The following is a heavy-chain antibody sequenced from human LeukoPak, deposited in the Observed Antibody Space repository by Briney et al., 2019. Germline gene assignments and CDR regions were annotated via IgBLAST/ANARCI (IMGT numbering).Heavy chain of an antibody. J-gene: IGHJ4*02. V-gene: IGHV3-7*03. CDR1: GFTFSSYW. Sequence: HPGGSLRLSCAASGFTFSSYWMTWVRQAPGKGLEWVANIKQDGSEKYYVASVKGRFTISRDNAKNSLYLQMNSLRAEDTAVYYCATGPRFGDYWGQGTLVTVSS. D-gene: IGHD3-10*01. CDR3: ATGPRFGDY. CDR2: IKQDGSEK.